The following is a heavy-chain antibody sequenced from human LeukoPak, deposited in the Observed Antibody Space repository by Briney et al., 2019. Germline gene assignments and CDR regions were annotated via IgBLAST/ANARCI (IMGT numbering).Heavy chain of an antibody. Sequence: PSGTLSLTCAVSGASICSGYWWSWVRQPPGKGLEWIGEIYHSGSTNHNPSLKSRVTISVDKSKSQFSLNLSSVTAADTAVYYCARDDTGVIRGIRFHYWGQGTLVTVSS. J-gene: IGHJ4*02. CDR1: GASICSGYW. V-gene: IGHV4-4*02. D-gene: IGHD3-10*01. CDR2: IYHSGST. CDR3: ARDDTGVIRGIRFHY.